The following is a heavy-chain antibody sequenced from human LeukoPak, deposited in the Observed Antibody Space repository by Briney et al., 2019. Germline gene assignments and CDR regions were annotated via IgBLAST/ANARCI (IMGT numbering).Heavy chain of an antibody. CDR1: VGSFSGYY. D-gene: IGHD1-1*01. V-gene: IGHV4-34*01. Sequence: MPSETLSLTCAVYVGSFSGYYWSWIRQPPGKGLEWIGEINHSGSTNYNPSLKSRVTISVDTSKNQFSLKLSSVTAADTAVYYCARSNWNDYYFDYWGQGTLVTVSS. CDR3: ARSNWNDYYFDY. J-gene: IGHJ4*02. CDR2: INHSGST.